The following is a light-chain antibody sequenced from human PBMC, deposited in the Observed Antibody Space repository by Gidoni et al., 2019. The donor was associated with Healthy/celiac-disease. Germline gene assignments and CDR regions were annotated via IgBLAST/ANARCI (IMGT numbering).Light chain of an antibody. V-gene: IGKV3-11*01. J-gene: IGKJ5*01. CDR2: DAS. CDR1: QSVSSY. Sequence: EIVFTQSPATLSLSPGERATLSCRASQSVSSYLAWYQQKPGQAPRLLIYDASNRATGIPARFSGSGSGTDFTLTISSLEPEDFAVYYCQQRSNWPAPTFGQGTRLEIK. CDR3: QQRSNWPAPT.